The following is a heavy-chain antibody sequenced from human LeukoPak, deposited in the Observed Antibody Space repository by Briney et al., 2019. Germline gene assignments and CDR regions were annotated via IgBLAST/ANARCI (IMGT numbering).Heavy chain of an antibody. D-gene: IGHD3-22*01. V-gene: IGHV3-30-3*01. Sequence: GGSLRLSCAASGFTFSSYAIHWVRQAPGKGLEWVAVISYDGSNKYYADSVKGRFTISRDNSKNTLYLQMNSLKTEDTAVYYCAKDRYYDSSGYPQPYFDYWGQGTLVTVSS. CDR3: AKDRYYDSSGYPQPYFDY. CDR2: ISYDGSNK. J-gene: IGHJ4*02. CDR1: GFTFSSYA.